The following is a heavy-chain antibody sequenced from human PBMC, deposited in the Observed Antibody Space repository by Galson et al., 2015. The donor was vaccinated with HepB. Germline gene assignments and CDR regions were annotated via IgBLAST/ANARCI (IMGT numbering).Heavy chain of an antibody. V-gene: IGHV1-69*13. CDR2: IVTIFGTA. D-gene: IGHD3-22*01. Sequence: SVKLSCKASGCTFSSYAISWVRQAPGQGLEWMGGIVTIFGTANYAQTFKGRVTITADDSTSTDYMELSSLRTEDTAVYYCARDRKDSSGYYDATASVAFDIWGQGTMVTVSA. J-gene: IGHJ3*02. CDR1: GCTFSSYA. CDR3: ARDRKDSSGYYDATASVAFDI.